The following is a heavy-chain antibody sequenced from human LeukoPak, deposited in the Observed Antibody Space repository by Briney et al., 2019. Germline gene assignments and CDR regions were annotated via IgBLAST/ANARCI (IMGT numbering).Heavy chain of an antibody. CDR1: GFTFSSYW. V-gene: IGHV3-7*01. Sequence: GGSLRLSCAASGFTFSSYWMSWVRQAPGKGLEWVANIKQDGSEKYYVDSVKGRFTISRDNAKNSLYLQMNSLRAEDTAVYYCARGRYYDFSWGAFDIRGQGTMVTVSS. CDR3: ARGRYYDFSWGAFDI. CDR2: IKQDGSEK. D-gene: IGHD3-3*01. J-gene: IGHJ3*02.